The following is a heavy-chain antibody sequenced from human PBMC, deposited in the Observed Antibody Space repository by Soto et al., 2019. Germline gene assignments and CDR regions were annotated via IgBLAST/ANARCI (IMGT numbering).Heavy chain of an antibody. J-gene: IGHJ6*02. CDR3: ARLVVVPAATHYYYYGMDV. CDR2: ISAYNGNT. Sequence: ASVKVSCKASGYTFTSYGISWVRQAPGQGLEWMGWISAYNGNTNYAQKLQGRVTMTTDTSTSTAYMELRSLRSDDTAVYYCARLVVVPAATHYYYYGMDVWGQGTTVTVS. CDR1: GYTFTSYG. V-gene: IGHV1-18*04. D-gene: IGHD2-2*01.